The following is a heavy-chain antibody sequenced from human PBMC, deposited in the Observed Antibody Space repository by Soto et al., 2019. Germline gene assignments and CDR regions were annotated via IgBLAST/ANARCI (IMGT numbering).Heavy chain of an antibody. J-gene: IGHJ5*02. CDR1: GYTFTNYA. CDR3: AILRYFGEGMGFDP. V-gene: IGHV1-3*01. D-gene: IGHD3-16*01. CDR2: INAGNGNA. Sequence: QVQLVQSGAEVKKPGASVKVSCKASGYTFTNYAMHWVRQAPGQRLEWMGWINAGNGNAKYSQKFQGRVTITRDTSASTDSMELSSLRSEDTAVYSCAILRYFGEGMGFDPWGQGTLVTVSS.